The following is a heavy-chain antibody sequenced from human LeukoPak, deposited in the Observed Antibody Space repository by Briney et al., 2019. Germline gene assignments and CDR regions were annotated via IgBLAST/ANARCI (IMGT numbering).Heavy chain of an antibody. J-gene: IGHJ5*02. CDR2: INHSGST. CDR3: AGEGIFGVVRNLFEP. V-gene: IGHV4-34*01. CDR1: GGSFSGYY. D-gene: IGHD3-3*01. Sequence: SETLSLTCAVYGGSFSGYYWSWIRQPPGKGLEWIGEINHSGSTNYNPSLKSRVTISVDTSKNQFSLKLSSVTAADTAVYYCAGEGIFGVVRNLFEPWGQGTLVTV.